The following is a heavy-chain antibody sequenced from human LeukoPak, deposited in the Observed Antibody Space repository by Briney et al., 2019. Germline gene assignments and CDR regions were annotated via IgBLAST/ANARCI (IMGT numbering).Heavy chain of an antibody. Sequence: PGGSLRLSCAASGFTSSSYSMNWVRQAPGKGLEWVSYISSSSSTIYYADSVKGRFTISRDNAKNSLYLQMNSLRAEDTAVYYCATNKYSSSWYVYYYYMDVWGKGTTVTVSS. J-gene: IGHJ6*03. D-gene: IGHD6-13*01. CDR3: ATNKYSSSWYVYYYYMDV. CDR2: ISSSSSTI. CDR1: GFTSSSYS. V-gene: IGHV3-48*01.